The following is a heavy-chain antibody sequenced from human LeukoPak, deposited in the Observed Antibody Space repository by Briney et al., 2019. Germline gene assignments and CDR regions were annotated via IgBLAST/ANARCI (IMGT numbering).Heavy chain of an antibody. J-gene: IGHJ4*02. CDR2: ISGSGGST. Sequence: PGGSLRLSCAASGFTFSSYAMSWVRQAPGKGLEWVSAISGSGGSTHYADSVKGRFTISRDNSKNTLYLQMNSLRAEDTAVYYCAKDTGRVITRKYYFDYWGQGTLVTVSS. CDR3: AKDTGRVITRKYYFDY. CDR1: GFTFSSYA. D-gene: IGHD3-22*01. V-gene: IGHV3-23*01.